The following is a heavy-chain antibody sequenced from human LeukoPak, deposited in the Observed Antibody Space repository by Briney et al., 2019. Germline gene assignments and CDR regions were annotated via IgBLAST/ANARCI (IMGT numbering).Heavy chain of an antibody. D-gene: IGHD2-15*01. V-gene: IGHV3-48*01. CDR1: GFTFSSYS. Sequence: GGSLRLSCAASGFTFSSYSMNWVRQAPGKGLEWVSYISSSSSTIYYADSVKGRFTISRDNAKNSLYLQMNSLRAEDAAVYYCARDCSGGSCYPHSYYYYGMDVWGQGTTVTVSS. CDR2: ISSSSSTI. J-gene: IGHJ6*02. CDR3: ARDCSGGSCYPHSYYYYGMDV.